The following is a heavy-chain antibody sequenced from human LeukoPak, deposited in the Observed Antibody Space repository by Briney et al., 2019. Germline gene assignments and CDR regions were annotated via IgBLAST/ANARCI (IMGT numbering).Heavy chain of an antibody. J-gene: IGHJ4*02. CDR2: ISSSSSYI. CDR3: AKGALGYCSGASCYQIDY. D-gene: IGHD2-15*01. CDR1: GFTFSSYS. Sequence: GGSLRLSCAASGFTFSSYSMNWVRQAPGKGLEWVSSISSSSSYIYYADSVRGRFTISRDNAKNSLYLQMNSLRAEDTAVYYCAKGALGYCSGASCYQIDYWGQGTLVTVSS. V-gene: IGHV3-21*01.